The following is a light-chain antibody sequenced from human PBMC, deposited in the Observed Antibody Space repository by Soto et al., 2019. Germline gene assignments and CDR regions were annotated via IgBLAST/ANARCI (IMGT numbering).Light chain of an antibody. CDR2: KAS. Sequence: DIQMTQSPSTLSASVGDRVTITCRASQSISSWLAWYQQKPGQAPKLLIYKASTLQSGVPSRFSGSGSGTEFTLAISSLKHDDSATYYCQQYNDNWTFGQGTKVDI. V-gene: IGKV1-5*03. CDR3: QQYNDNWT. J-gene: IGKJ1*01. CDR1: QSISSW.